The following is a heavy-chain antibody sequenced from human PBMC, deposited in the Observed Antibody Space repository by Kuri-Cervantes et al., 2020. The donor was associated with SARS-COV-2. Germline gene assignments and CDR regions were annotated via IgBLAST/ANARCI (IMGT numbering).Heavy chain of an antibody. D-gene: IGHD2-15*01. V-gene: IGHV3-53*01. CDR1: GFTVSTNY. J-gene: IGHJ4*02. CDR3: ARGGSCNSGTCFDY. Sequence: GGSLRLSCAASGFTVSTNYMSWVRQAPGKGLGWVSLIYSSGNTHYADSVKGRFTISRDNSKNTLYLQLNSLRVDDTAVYYCARGGSCNSGTCFDYWGQGTLVTVSS. CDR2: IYSSGNT.